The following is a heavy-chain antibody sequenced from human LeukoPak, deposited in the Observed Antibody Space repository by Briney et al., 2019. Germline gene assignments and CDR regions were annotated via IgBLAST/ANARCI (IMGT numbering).Heavy chain of an antibody. V-gene: IGHV4-59*08. J-gene: IGHJ3*02. CDR2: IYYSGST. CDR3: ATSSDYGDGYDAFDI. D-gene: IGHD4-17*01. CDR1: GGSISSYY. Sequence: SETLSITCTVSGGSISSYYWSWIRQPPGKGMECIGYIYYSGSTNYNPSLKSRVTISVDTSKNQFSLKLSSVTAADTAVYYCATSSDYGDGYDAFDIWGQGTMVTVSS.